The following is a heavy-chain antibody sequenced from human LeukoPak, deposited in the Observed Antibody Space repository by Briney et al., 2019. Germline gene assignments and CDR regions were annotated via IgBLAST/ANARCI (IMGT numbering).Heavy chain of an antibody. J-gene: IGHJ4*01. CDR2: VNHRGST. Sequence: SDTLSLTCAVYGGSFSGCYWSWVRQPPGKGLEWIGEVNHRGSTNYDPSLKSRVTISVDTTKNQFSLKMNSMTAADTAVYYCARGPPSMGIGHYFDYWGHGTLVTVSS. CDR3: ARGPPSMGIGHYFDY. CDR1: GGSFSGCY. V-gene: IGHV4-34*01. D-gene: IGHD2-2*03.